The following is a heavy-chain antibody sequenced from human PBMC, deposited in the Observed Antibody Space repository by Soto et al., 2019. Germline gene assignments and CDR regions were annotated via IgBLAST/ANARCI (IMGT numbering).Heavy chain of an antibody. V-gene: IGHV3-7*01. CDR3: ARGDYYEGNDY. CDR2: IKQDGSMK. D-gene: IGHD3-3*01. CDR1: GITFISYW. Sequence: EVQLVESGGGLVQPGGCLRVSCAASGITFISYWMTWVRQAPGKGLEWVANIKQDGSMKYYVDSVKGRFTISRDNAKNSLYLQMNNLRAEDTAVYYCARGDYYEGNDYWGQGTLVTVSS. J-gene: IGHJ4*02.